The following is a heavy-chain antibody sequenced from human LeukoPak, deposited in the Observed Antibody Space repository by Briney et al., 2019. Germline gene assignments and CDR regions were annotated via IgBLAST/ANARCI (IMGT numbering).Heavy chain of an antibody. CDR1: GFTFSTYS. CDR3: ARVRPGWYVDY. D-gene: IGHD6-19*01. Sequence: GGSLRLSCAASGFTFSTYSMIWVRQAPGKGLEWVSYISSSSGTIYYADSVKGRFTISRDNAKDSMYLQMNGLTDEDTAVYYCARVRPGWYVDYWGQGTLVTVSS. V-gene: IGHV3-48*02. CDR2: ISSSSGTI. J-gene: IGHJ4*02.